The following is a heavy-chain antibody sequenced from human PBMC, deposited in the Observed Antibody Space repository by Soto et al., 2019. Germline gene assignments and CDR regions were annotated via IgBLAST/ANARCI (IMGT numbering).Heavy chain of an antibody. D-gene: IGHD6-19*01. J-gene: IGHJ4*02. CDR1: GYIFTDYW. V-gene: IGHV5-51*01. CDR2: IYPGDSDT. CDR3: SRGVGSGNYFDY. Sequence: GESLKISCKGSGYIFTDYWIGWVRQMPGKGLEWMGIIYPGDSDTKYSPSFQGQVTISADKSITTAFRQWSSLEASDTAMYYCSRGVGSGNYFDYWGQGTLVTVSS.